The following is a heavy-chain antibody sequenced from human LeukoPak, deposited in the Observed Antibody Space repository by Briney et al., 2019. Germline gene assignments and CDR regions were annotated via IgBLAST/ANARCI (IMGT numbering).Heavy chain of an antibody. J-gene: IGHJ4*02. V-gene: IGHV4-30-2*01. D-gene: IGHD3-16*01. Sequence: TSQTLSLTCAVSGGSISSGGYSRSWIRQPPGKGLEWIGYIYHSGSTYYNPSLKSRVTISVDRSKNQFSLKLSSVTAADTAVYYCARGDWRRGEGYFDYWGQGTVVTVSS. CDR3: ARGDWRRGEGYFDY. CDR1: GGSISSGGYS. CDR2: IYHSGST.